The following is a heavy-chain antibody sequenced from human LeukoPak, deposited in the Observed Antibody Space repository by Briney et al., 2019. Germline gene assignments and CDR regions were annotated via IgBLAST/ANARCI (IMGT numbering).Heavy chain of an antibody. Sequence: GGSLRLSCAASGFTFSTYWMTWVRQAPGKRLEWVANIKEAGSEKFYVDSVKGRFTISRDNAKNTLYLQMNSLRAEDTAVYYCSKDKVQWLVRDAFDIWGQGTMVTVSS. CDR1: GFTFSTYW. CDR2: IKEAGSEK. J-gene: IGHJ3*02. V-gene: IGHV3-7*03. D-gene: IGHD6-19*01. CDR3: SKDKVQWLVRDAFDI.